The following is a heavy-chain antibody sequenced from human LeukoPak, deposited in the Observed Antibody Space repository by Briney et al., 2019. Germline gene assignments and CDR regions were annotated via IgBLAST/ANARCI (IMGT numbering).Heavy chain of an antibody. V-gene: IGHV3-21*01. CDR3: ARDWGYYYYYGMDV. Sequence: KPGGSLRLSCAASGFTFSDYSMNWVRQAPGKGLEWVSSISSSSSYIYYADSVKGRLTISRDNAKNSLYLQMSSLRAEDTAVYYCARDWGYYYYYGMDVWGQGTTVTVSS. D-gene: IGHD3-16*01. CDR2: ISSSSSYI. J-gene: IGHJ6*02. CDR1: GFTFSDYS.